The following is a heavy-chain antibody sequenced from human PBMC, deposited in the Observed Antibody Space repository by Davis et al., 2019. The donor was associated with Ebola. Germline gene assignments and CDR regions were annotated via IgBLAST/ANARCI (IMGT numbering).Heavy chain of an antibody. CDR3: TSDDTSIAAAGADY. D-gene: IGHD6-13*01. CDR2: IKSKTDGGTT. CDR1: GFTFSNAW. Sequence: GESLKISCAASGFTFSNAWMNWVRQAPGKGLEWVGRIKSKTDGGTTDYAAPVKGRFTISRDDSKNTLYLQMNSLKTEDTAVYYCTSDDTSIAAAGADYWGQGTLVTVSS. V-gene: IGHV3-15*07. J-gene: IGHJ4*02.